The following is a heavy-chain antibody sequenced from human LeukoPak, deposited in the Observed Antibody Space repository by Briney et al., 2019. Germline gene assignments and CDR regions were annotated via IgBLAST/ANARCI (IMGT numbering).Heavy chain of an antibody. Sequence: PGGSLRLSCAASGFTFSSHAMSWVRQPPGKGLEWVSAISGSNGRTHYADSLRGRFSISRDNSKNTLYLQMNSLRADDTAVYYCAKDVLHDASVYYANYLDSWGHGTLVTVSP. D-gene: IGHD3-22*01. CDR2: ISGSNGRT. CDR1: GFTFSSHA. V-gene: IGHV3-23*01. CDR3: AKDVLHDASVYYANYLDS. J-gene: IGHJ5*01.